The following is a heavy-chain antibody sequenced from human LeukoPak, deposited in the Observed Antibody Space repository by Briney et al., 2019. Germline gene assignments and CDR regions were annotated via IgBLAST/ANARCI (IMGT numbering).Heavy chain of an antibody. D-gene: IGHD1-26*01. V-gene: IGHV3-48*01. CDR3: ARSAVQANTPFYFDF. J-gene: IGHJ4*02. CDR2: ISAGSTNT. Sequence: GGSLRLSCSASGFIFASYGMNWVRRAPGSGLHWVAYISAGSTNTFYADSVKGRFTISRDDADNFLHLQMNSLSAEDTAVYYCARSAVQANTPFYFDFWGQGALVTVSS. CDR1: GFIFASYG.